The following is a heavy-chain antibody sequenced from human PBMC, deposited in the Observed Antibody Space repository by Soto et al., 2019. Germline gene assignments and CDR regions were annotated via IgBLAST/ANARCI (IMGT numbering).Heavy chain of an antibody. D-gene: IGHD1-1*01. J-gene: IGHJ4*02. V-gene: IGHV3-30*02. CDR1: GFTFSRFG. CDR2: IWFDGSNK. Sequence: PGGSLRLSCAASGFTFSRFGMHWVRQAPGKGLEWVAVIWFDGSNKYYADSVKGRFTISRDNSKNTLYLQMNSLRAEDTAVYYCAKQLSGLEAYYFDYWGQGTLVTVSS. CDR3: AKQLSGLEAYYFDY.